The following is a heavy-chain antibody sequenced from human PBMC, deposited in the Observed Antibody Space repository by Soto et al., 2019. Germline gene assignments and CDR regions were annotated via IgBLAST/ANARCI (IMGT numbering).Heavy chain of an antibody. Sequence: GGSLRLSCAASGFTFSSYAMSWVRQAPGQGLEWVSGISNSGGTTYYADSVKGRFTISRDNSRNTLYLQMNSLRAEDSALYYCAKDRRPVVGSTWYFDYWGQGTLVTVSS. CDR1: GFTFSSYA. D-gene: IGHD1-26*01. J-gene: IGHJ4*02. CDR2: ISNSGGTT. CDR3: AKDRRPVVGSTWYFDY. V-gene: IGHV3-23*01.